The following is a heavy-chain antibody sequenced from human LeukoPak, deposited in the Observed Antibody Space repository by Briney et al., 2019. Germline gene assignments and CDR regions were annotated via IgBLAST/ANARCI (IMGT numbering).Heavy chain of an antibody. CDR2: INPNSGGT. CDR3: ARVIAVAGSTVDY. V-gene: IGHV1-2*02. J-gene: IGHJ4*02. Sequence: VASVKVSCKASGYTFTGYYMHWVRQAPGQGLEWMGWINPNSGGTNYAQKLQGRVTMTTDTSTSTAYMELRSLRSDDTAVYYCARVIAVAGSTVDYWGQGTLVTVSS. CDR1: GYTFTGYY. D-gene: IGHD6-19*01.